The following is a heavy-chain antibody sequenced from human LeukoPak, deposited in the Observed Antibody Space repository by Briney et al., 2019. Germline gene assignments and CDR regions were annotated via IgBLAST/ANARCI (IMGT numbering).Heavy chain of an antibody. V-gene: IGHV3-33*06. Sequence: AGGSLRLSCAASGFTISSYGMHWVRQAPGKGLEWVAVIWYDGSNKYYADSVKGRFTISRDNSKNTLYLQMNSLRAEDTAVYYCAKGYYDFWSGYPPSYYMDVWGKGTTVTVSS. CDR3: AKGYYDFWSGYPPSYYMDV. D-gene: IGHD3-3*01. CDR2: IWYDGSNK. J-gene: IGHJ6*03. CDR1: GFTISSYG.